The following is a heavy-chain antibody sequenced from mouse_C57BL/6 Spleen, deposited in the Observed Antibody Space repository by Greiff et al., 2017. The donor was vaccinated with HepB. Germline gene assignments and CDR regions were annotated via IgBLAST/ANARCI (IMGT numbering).Heavy chain of an antibody. Sequence: VQLQQSGAELVRPGSSVKLSCKASGYTFTSYWMDWVKQRPGQGLEWIGNIYPSDSETHYNQKFKDKATLTVDKSSSTAYMQLSSLTSEDSAVYYCARGCYGNSNFAYWGQGTLVTVSA. CDR1: GYTFTSYW. J-gene: IGHJ3*01. D-gene: IGHD2-1*01. CDR2: IYPSDSET. CDR3: ARGCYGNSNFAY. V-gene: IGHV1-61*01.